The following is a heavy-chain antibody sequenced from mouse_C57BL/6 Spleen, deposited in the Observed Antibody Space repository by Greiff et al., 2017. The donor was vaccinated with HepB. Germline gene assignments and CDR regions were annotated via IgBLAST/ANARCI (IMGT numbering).Heavy chain of an antibody. V-gene: IGHV2-5*01. CDR1: GFSLTSYG. D-gene: IGHD2-3*01. J-gene: IGHJ3*01. CDR3: AKKDVYDGYGFAY. CDR2: IWRGGST. Sequence: QVHVKQSGPGLVQPSQSLSITCTVSGFSLTSYGVHWVRQSPGKGLEWLGVIWRGGSTDYNAAFMSRLSITKDNSKSQGFFKMNSLQADDTAIYYCAKKDVYDGYGFAYWGQGTLVTVSA.